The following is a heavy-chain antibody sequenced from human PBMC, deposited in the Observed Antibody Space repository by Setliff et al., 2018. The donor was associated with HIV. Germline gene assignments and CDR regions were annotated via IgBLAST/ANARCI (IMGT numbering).Heavy chain of an antibody. CDR3: ARDQNYGSGSYYTNNAFDI. CDR2: INAGNGNT. Sequence: ASVKVSCKASGYTFTFYAIHWVRQAPGQRLEWIGWINAGNGNTRYSQKFQGRVTVARDTSASTAYVELSSLRSEDTAVYYCARDQNYGSGSYYTNNAFDIWGQGTMVTVSS. CDR1: GYTFTFYA. V-gene: IGHV1-3*01. J-gene: IGHJ3*02. D-gene: IGHD3-10*01.